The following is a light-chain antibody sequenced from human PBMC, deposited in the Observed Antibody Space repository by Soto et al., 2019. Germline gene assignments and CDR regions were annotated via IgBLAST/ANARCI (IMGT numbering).Light chain of an antibody. CDR3: QQGVASLWT. Sequence: EIVLTQSPGTLSMSPGERATLSCRASQAVSNNFLAWYQHKPGQAPRLVIYGASSRATGIPDRFSGSGSGTDFTLTISRLEPEDCAVYYCQQGVASLWTFGQGTKVEIK. V-gene: IGKV3-20*01. CDR2: GAS. J-gene: IGKJ1*01. CDR1: QAVSNNF.